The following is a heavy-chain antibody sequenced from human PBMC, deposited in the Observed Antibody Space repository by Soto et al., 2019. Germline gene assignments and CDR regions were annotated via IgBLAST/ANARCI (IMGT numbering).Heavy chain of an antibody. D-gene: IGHD2-21*02. Sequence: VQLVETGGGLTQPGGSLRLSCAASGFIVSSNYMSWVRRAPGKGLEWVSLIHSGGSTYYADSVKGRFTISRDNSKNTLYLQMDHLRAEDTAVYYCASSSFSRTSTDCCPIDYWGQGTLITVSS. CDR2: IHSGGST. CDR1: GFIVSSNY. CDR3: ASSSFSRTSTDCCPIDY. V-gene: IGHV3-53*02. J-gene: IGHJ4*02.